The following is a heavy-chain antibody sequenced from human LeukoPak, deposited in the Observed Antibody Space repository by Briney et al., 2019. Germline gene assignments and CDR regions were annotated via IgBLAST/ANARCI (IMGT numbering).Heavy chain of an antibody. CDR3: GGVVVSRVGNWFDP. Sequence: SETLSLTCAVYGGSSSGYYWSWIRQPPGKGLEWIGEINHSGSTNYNPSLKSRVTISVDTSKNQFSLKLSSVTAADTAVYYCGGVVVSRVGNWFDPWGQGTLVTVSS. CDR1: GGSSSGYY. CDR2: INHSGST. D-gene: IGHD3-22*01. V-gene: IGHV4-34*01. J-gene: IGHJ5*02.